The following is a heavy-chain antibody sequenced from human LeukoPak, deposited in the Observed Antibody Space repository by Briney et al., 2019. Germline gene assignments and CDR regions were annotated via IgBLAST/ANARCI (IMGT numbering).Heavy chain of an antibody. CDR2: INIGGTNT. CDR3: ATDGAGFDT. J-gene: IGHJ5*02. Sequence: GGSLRLSCAASGFTFNDYYMSWIRQAPGKGLEWLSYINIGGTNTHYADSVKGRFTISRDNVKKSLYLEMNNLRAEDTAVYYCATDGAGFDTWGQGVLVTVSS. V-gene: IGHV3-11*01. CDR1: GFTFNDYY.